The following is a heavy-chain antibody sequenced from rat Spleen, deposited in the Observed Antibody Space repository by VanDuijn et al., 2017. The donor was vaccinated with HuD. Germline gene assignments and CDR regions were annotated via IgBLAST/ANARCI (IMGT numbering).Heavy chain of an antibody. CDR3: TSSSFDY. CDR1: GFSLIRYN. Sequence: QVQLKESGPGLVQPSQTLSLTCTVSGFSLIRYNVHWVRQPPGEGLEWMGVIWSHGSTDYNSPFKSRLSISRDSSKSQVYLKMNSLQTEDTAIYFCTSSSFDYWGQGVMVTVSS. V-gene: IGHV2-1*01. D-gene: IGHD1-2*01. CDR2: IWSHGST. J-gene: IGHJ2*01.